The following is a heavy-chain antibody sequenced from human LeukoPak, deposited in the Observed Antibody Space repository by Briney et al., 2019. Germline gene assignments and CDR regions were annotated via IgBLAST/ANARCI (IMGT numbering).Heavy chain of an antibody. J-gene: IGHJ4*02. Sequence: GGSLRLSCAASGFTFHNFGMHWVRQAPGQGLEWLTFIQYDGNNKNYADSVKGRFTISRDNSKNTLYLQLNSLRTEDTAVYYCARDYYNNYDVGFWGQGTLVTVSS. D-gene: IGHD4-11*01. CDR1: GFTFHNFG. CDR3: ARDYYNNYDVGF. V-gene: IGHV3-30*19. CDR2: IQYDGNNK.